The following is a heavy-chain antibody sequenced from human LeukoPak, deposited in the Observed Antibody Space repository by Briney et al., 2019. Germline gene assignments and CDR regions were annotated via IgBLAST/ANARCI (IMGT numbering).Heavy chain of an antibody. Sequence: SQTLSLTCVVSGDSISSGTYSWSWIRQPPGKGLEWIGYIFHTGSTFYNPSFKSRVTISVDTSKNQFSLRLNSVTAADTAVYYCARELWFANAPGSWLDPWGQGTLVTVSS. D-gene: IGHD3-10*01. J-gene: IGHJ5*02. CDR1: GDSISSGTYS. CDR2: IFHTGST. V-gene: IGHV4-30-2*01. CDR3: ARELWFANAPGSWLDP.